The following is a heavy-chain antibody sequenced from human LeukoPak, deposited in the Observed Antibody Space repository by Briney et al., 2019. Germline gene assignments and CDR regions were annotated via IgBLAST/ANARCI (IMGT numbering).Heavy chain of an antibody. CDR3: ARGYGDYPTNWFDP. Sequence: SVNVSCKACGGTFSSYAISWVRQAPAQGLEWMGGIIPIFWTANYAQKFQGRVTITADESTSTAYMELSSLRSEDTAVYYCARGYGDYPTNWFDPWGQGTLVTVSS. CDR1: GGTFSSYA. D-gene: IGHD4-17*01. J-gene: IGHJ5*02. CDR2: IIPIFWTA. V-gene: IGHV1-69*13.